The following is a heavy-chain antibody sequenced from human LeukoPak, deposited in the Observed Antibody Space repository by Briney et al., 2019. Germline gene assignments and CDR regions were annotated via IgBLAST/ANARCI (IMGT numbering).Heavy chain of an antibody. CDR3: AKEDRYSSGWCFDY. D-gene: IGHD6-19*01. V-gene: IGHV3-23*01. CDR1: GFTLSSYA. J-gene: IGHJ4*02. CDR2: ISGSGGST. Sequence: GGSLRLSCAASGFTLSSYAMSWVRQAPGKGLECLSSISGSGGSTYYADSVKGRFTISRDNSKNTLYLQMNSLRAEDTAVYYCAKEDRYSSGWCFDYWGQGTLVTVSS.